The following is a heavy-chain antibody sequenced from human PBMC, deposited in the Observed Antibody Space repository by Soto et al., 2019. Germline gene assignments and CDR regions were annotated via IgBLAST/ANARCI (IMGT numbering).Heavy chain of an antibody. Sequence: PSETLSLTCTVSGGSISGYFWSWIRQPPGKGLEWIGYIYYSGSTNYSPSLKSRVSISVDTSKNQFSLKLSSVTAADTALYYFARRYDYIWGRYRPDAFDIWGHGTMVTVSS. J-gene: IGHJ3*02. CDR2: IYYSGST. V-gene: IGHV4-59*08. D-gene: IGHD3-16*02. CDR3: ARRYDYIWGRYRPDAFDI. CDR1: GGSISGYF.